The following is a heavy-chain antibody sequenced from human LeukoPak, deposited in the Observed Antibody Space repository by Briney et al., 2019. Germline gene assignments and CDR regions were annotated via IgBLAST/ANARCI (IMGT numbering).Heavy chain of an antibody. V-gene: IGHV3-48*03. Sequence: GGSLRLSCAASGFTFSSYEMNWVRQAPGKGLEWVSYISSSGSTIYYADSVKGRFTISRDNAKNSLYLQMNSLRAEDTAVYYCARDPEDGLLDDWFDPWGQGTLVTVSS. CDR3: ARDPEDGLLDDWFDP. CDR2: ISSSGSTI. J-gene: IGHJ5*02. D-gene: IGHD5-24*01. CDR1: GFTFSSYE.